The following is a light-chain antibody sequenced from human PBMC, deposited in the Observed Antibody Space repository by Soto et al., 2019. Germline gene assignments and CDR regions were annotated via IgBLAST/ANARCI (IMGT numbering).Light chain of an antibody. Sequence: IQMTQSPSSLSASVGERVTITCRASQRIRTDLNWYQQRPGKAPKVLIYGAYTLQSGVPPRFSGSASGTDFNLTITSLQPEDFALYYCQPSYKNPHTFGGGTRVELK. CDR2: GAY. J-gene: IGKJ4*01. CDR3: QPSYKNPHT. V-gene: IGKV1-39*01. CDR1: QRIRTD.